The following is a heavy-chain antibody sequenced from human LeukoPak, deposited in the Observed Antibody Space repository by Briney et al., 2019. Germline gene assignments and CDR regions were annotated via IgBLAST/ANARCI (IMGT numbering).Heavy chain of an antibody. CDR3: ARDRGRLQAGTFYY. Sequence: GRSLKLSCAASGFTFSSYAMHWVRQAPGKGLEWVAVISYDGSNKYYADSVKGRFTISRDNSKNTLYLQMNSLRAEETAVYYCARDRGRLQAGTFYYWGQGTLVTVSS. D-gene: IGHD6-19*01. CDR2: ISYDGSNK. J-gene: IGHJ4*02. CDR1: GFTFSSYA. V-gene: IGHV3-30-3*01.